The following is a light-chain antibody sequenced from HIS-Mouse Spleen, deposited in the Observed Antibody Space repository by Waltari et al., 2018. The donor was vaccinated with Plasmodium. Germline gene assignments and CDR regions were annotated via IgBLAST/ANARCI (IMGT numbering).Light chain of an antibody. CDR2: EDS. Sequence: SALTHPPSLSVSPGHTARRTSSGDALPKTYAYSYQQKPGPAPVLVLYEDSKRHPGIRERFSGSSSETMATLTLSGAQVEDEAEYYCYSTDSSGNHMVFGGGTKLTVL. J-gene: IGLJ3*02. CDR3: YSTDSSGNHMV. CDR1: ALPKTY. V-gene: IGLV3-10*01.